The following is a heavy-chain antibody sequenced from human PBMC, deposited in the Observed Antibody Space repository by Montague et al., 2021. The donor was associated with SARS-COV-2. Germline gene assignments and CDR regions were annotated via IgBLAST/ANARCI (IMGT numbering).Heavy chain of an antibody. Sequence: PALVKPTQTLTLTCTFSGFSLSTSGMCLTWIRQPPGKAPEWLARIDWDGDKYYNTSLKSRLTISKDTSKNLVVLTMTNVDPVDTATYYCARGPSDTYYYNGMDVWGQGTTVTVSS. V-gene: IGHV2-70*11. CDR1: GFSLSTSGMC. CDR3: ARGPSDTYYYNGMDV. J-gene: IGHJ6*02. CDR2: IDWDGDK.